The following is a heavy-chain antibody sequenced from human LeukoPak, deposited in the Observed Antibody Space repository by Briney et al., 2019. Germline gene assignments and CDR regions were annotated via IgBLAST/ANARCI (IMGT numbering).Heavy chain of an antibody. D-gene: IGHD6-13*01. CDR1: GGTFSSYA. J-gene: IGHJ6*02. V-gene: IGHV1-69*04. CDR2: IIPILGIA. CDR3: ARSTLGYSSSWYDVYYYYGMDV. Sequence: GASVKVSFKASGGTFSSYAISWVRQAPGQGLEWMGRIIPILGIANYAQKFQGRVTITADKSTSTAYMELSSLRSEDTAVYYCARSTLGYSSSWYDVYYYYGMDVWGQGTTVTVSS.